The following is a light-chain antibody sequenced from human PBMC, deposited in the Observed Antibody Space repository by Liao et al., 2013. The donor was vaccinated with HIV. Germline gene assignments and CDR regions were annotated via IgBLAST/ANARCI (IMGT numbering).Light chain of an antibody. V-gene: IGLV3-1*01. CDR2: QDN. CDR3: QLWDSSSDHPYV. J-gene: IGLJ1*01. CDR1: KLGDKY. Sequence: SYELTQSPSVSVSPGQTASITCSGDKLGDKYTSWFQQKPGQSPVLVIYQDNKRPSGIPERFSASNSGNTATLTISRVEAGDEADYYCQLWDSSSDHPYVFGTGTQVTVL.